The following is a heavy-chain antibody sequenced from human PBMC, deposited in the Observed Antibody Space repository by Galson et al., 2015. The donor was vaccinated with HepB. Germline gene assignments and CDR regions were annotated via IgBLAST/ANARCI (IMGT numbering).Heavy chain of an antibody. CDR1: GYTFTSYA. CDR3: ARDLMGYYDSSGYWTGDY. V-gene: IGHV7-4-1*02. CDR2: INTNTGNP. D-gene: IGHD3-22*01. Sequence: SVKVSCKASGYTFTSYAMNWVRQAPGQGLEWMGWINTNTGNPTYAQGFTGRFVFSLDTSVSTAYLQISSLKAEDTAVYYCARDLMGYYDSSGYWTGDYWGQGTLVTVSS. J-gene: IGHJ4*02.